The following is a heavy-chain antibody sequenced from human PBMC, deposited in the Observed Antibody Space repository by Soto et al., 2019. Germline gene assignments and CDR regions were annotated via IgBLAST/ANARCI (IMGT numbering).Heavy chain of an antibody. Sequence: GGSLRLSCAASGFTFSSYSMNWVRQAPGKGLEWVLSISSSSSYIYYADSVKGRFTISRDNAKNSLYLQVNSLRAEDTAVYYCAREGIAAALDYWGQGTLVTVSS. V-gene: IGHV3-21*01. D-gene: IGHD6-13*01. CDR2: ISSSSSYI. CDR3: AREGIAAALDY. CDR1: GFTFSSYS. J-gene: IGHJ4*02.